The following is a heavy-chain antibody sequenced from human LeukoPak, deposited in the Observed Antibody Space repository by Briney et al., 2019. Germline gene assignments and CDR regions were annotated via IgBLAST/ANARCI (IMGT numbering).Heavy chain of an antibody. Sequence: GGSLRLSCAVSGITLSNYGMTWVRQAPGKGLEWVSVIYSGGSTYYADSVKGRFTISRDNSKNTLYLQMNSLRAEDTAVYYCARALGDSGYDYWGQGTLVTVSS. CDR3: ARALGDSGYDY. J-gene: IGHJ4*02. V-gene: IGHV3-53*01. CDR2: IYSGGST. D-gene: IGHD3-22*01. CDR1: GITLSNYG.